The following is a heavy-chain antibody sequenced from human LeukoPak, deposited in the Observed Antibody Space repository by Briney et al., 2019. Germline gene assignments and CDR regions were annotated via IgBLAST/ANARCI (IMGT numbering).Heavy chain of an antibody. V-gene: IGHV3-64D*06. CDR3: VKGGEEYYYGSGTWYYFDY. D-gene: IGHD3-10*01. CDR2: ISSNGGST. Sequence: GGSLRLSCSASGFTFSSYAMHWVRQAPGKGLEYVSAISSNGGSTYYADSVKGRFTISRDNSKKTLYLKMRSLRAEDTAVYYCVKGGEEYYYGSGTWYYFDYWGQGTLVTVYS. J-gene: IGHJ4*02. CDR1: GFTFSSYA.